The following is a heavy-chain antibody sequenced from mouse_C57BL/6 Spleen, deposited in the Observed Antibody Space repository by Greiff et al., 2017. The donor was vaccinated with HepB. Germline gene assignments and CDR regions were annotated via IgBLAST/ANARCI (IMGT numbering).Heavy chain of an antibody. CDR2: INPSTGGT. CDR3: ASPYYYGSSYVRGAMDY. D-gene: IGHD1-1*01. V-gene: IGHV1-42*01. J-gene: IGHJ4*01. Sequence: EVQRVESGPELVKPGASVKISCKASGYSFTGYYMNWVKQSPEKSLEWIGEINPSTGGTTYNQKFKAKATLTVDKSSSTAYMQLKSLTSEDSAVYYCASPYYYGSSYVRGAMDYWGQGTSVTVSS. CDR1: GYSFTGYY.